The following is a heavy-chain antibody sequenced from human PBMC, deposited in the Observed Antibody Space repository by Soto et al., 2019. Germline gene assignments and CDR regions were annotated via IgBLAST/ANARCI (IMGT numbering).Heavy chain of an antibody. Sequence: QVQLVQSGAEVNKPGASVKLSCRTSGYTFTHYYSHWVRQAHGQGLGWLAISNPASGSTNYAQDFQGGVTLTMDTSTSTAYMELSGLSAEDTAIFYCARDLAAGDYWCQGTLVTVSS. CDR1: GYTFTHYY. J-gene: IGHJ4*02. D-gene: IGHD6-13*01. CDR3: ARDLAAGDY. V-gene: IGHV1-46*01. CDR2: SNPASGST.